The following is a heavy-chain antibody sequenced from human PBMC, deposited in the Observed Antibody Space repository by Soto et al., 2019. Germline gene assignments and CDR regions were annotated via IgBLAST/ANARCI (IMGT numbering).Heavy chain of an antibody. CDR1: GFTFSSYA. CDR2: ISGSGGST. Sequence: GGSLRLSCAASGFTFSSYAMNWVRQAPGKGLEWVSAISGSGGSTYYADSVKGRFTISRDNSKNTLYLQMNSLRAEDTAVYYCAKVPFIAASGNNWFDPWGQGTLVTVS. CDR3: AKVPFIAASGNNWFDP. D-gene: IGHD6-13*01. J-gene: IGHJ5*02. V-gene: IGHV3-23*01.